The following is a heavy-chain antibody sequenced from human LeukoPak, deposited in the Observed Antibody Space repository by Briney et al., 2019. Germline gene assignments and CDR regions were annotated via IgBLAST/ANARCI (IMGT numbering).Heavy chain of an antibody. Sequence: GGSLRLSCAASGFTFDDYGMSWVRQAPGKGLEWVANIKQDGSEKYYVDSVKGRFTISRDNAKNSLYLQMNSLRAEDTAVYYCARGIKLWFGELLGGGFDIWGQGTMVTVSS. CDR1: GFTFDDYG. CDR3: ARGIKLWFGELLGGGFDI. D-gene: IGHD3-10*01. J-gene: IGHJ3*02. CDR2: IKQDGSEK. V-gene: IGHV3-7*01.